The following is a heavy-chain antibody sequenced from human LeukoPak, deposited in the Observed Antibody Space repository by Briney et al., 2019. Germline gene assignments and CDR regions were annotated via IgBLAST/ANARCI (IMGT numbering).Heavy chain of an antibody. V-gene: IGHV3-23*01. J-gene: IGHJ4*02. CDR2: ISGSGGST. Sequence: GGSLRLSCAASGFTFSSYAMSWVRQAPGKGLEWVSAISGSGGSTYYADSVKGRFTISRDNSKNSLYLQLNSLRAEDPALYYLAKAYSGYDSFLDYWGQGTLVTVSS. CDR1: GFTFSSYA. CDR3: AKAYSGYDSFLDY. D-gene: IGHD5-12*01.